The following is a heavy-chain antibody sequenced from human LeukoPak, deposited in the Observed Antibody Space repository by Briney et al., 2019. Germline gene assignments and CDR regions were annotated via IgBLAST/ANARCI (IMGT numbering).Heavy chain of an antibody. D-gene: IGHD3-10*01. CDR3: ARGGLYYYGSGSYYKYFQH. CDR2: IYTSGST. J-gene: IGHJ1*01. V-gene: IGHV4-4*07. CDR1: GGSISSYY. Sequence: SETLSLTCTVSGGSISSYYWSWIRQPAGKGLEWIGRIYTSGSTNYNPSLKSRVTMSVDTSKNQFSLKLSSVTAADTAVYYCARGGLYYYGSGSYYKYFQHWGQGTLVTVSS.